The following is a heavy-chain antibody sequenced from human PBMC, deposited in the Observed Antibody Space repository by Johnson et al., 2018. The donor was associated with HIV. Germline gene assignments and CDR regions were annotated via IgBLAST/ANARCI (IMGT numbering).Heavy chain of an antibody. D-gene: IGHD2-21*01. Sequence: VQLVESGGGLVQPGGSLSLSCAASGFTLSNYDMHWVRQAPGKGLEWVAFIRYDGSYKYYADSVKGRFIISRDNSNNTLYLQMNSLTAEDTAIYYCAKGAVLRWSPSGDAFDIWGQGTTVIVAS. CDR1: GFTLSNYD. CDR3: AKGAVLRWSPSGDAFDI. J-gene: IGHJ3*02. V-gene: IGHV3-30*02. CDR2: IRYDGSYK.